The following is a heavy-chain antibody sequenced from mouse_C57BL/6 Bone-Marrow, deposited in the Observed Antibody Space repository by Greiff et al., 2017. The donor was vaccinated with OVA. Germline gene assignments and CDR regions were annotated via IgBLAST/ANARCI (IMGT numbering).Heavy chain of an antibody. J-gene: IGHJ1*03. CDR2: ILPSIGRT. Sequence: SGSELRSPGSSVKLSCKDFDSEFFPIAYMRWVRQKPGHGFEWFGGILPSIGRTIYGEKFEDKATLDADTLSNTAYLELNSLTSEDSAIYYCARGATMVYWYFDVWGTGTTVTVTS. CDR3: ARGATMVYWYFDV. D-gene: IGHD2-1*01. V-gene: IGHV15-2*01. CDR1: DSEFFPIAY.